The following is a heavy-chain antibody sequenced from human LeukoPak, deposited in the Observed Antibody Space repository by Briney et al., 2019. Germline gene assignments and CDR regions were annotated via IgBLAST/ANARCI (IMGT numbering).Heavy chain of an antibody. CDR2: INPSGGST. Sequence: ASVKVSCKASGYTSTSYYMHWVRQAPGQGLEWMGIINPSGGSTSYAQKFQGRVTMTRDMSTSTVYMELSRLRSDDTAVYYCARGDVLRYFDWSTNAFDIWGQGTMVTVSS. V-gene: IGHV1-46*01. CDR1: GYTSTSYY. J-gene: IGHJ3*02. CDR3: ARGDVLRYFDWSTNAFDI. D-gene: IGHD3-9*01.